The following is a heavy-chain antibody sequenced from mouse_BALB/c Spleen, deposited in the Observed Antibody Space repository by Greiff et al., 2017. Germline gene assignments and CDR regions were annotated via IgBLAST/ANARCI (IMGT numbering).Heavy chain of an antibody. Sequence: EVHLVESGGGLVQPGGSLKLSCAASGFTFSSYGMSWVRQTPDKRLELVATINSNGGSTYYPDSVKGRFTISRDNAKNTLYLQMSSLKSEDTAMYYCTRDRGSSYGDYAMDYWGQGTSVTVSS. CDR1: GFTFSSYG. D-gene: IGHD1-1*01. V-gene: IGHV5-6-3*01. CDR3: TRDRGSSYGDYAMDY. CDR2: INSNGGST. J-gene: IGHJ4*01.